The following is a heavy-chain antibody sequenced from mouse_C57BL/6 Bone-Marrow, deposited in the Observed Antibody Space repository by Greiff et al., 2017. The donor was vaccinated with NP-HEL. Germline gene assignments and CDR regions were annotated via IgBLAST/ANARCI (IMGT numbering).Heavy chain of an antibody. CDR2: IYPRSGNT. CDR3: ARSAYYGSHYFDY. CDR1: GYTFTSYG. J-gene: IGHJ2*01. Sequence: SGAELARPGASVKLSCKASGYTFTSYGISWVKQRTGQGLEWIGEIYPRSGNTYYNEKFKGKATLTADKSSSTAYMELRSLTSEDSAVYFCARSAYYGSHYFDYWGQGTTLTVSS. V-gene: IGHV1-81*01. D-gene: IGHD1-1*01.